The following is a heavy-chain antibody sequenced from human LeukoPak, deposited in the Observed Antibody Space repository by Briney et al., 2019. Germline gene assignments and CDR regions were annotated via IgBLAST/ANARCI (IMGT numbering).Heavy chain of an antibody. CDR3: AKGVVAATNAAYYGMDV. V-gene: IGHV3-23*01. Sequence: GGSLRLSCAASGFTFSSYGMSWVRLAPGKGLEWVSGISGGGGYTYYADSVKGRFTISRDNSKNTLYLQMNSLRPEDTAVYYCAKGVVAATNAAYYGMDVWGQGTTVTVSS. CDR2: ISGGGGYT. CDR1: GFTFSSYG. D-gene: IGHD2-15*01. J-gene: IGHJ6*02.